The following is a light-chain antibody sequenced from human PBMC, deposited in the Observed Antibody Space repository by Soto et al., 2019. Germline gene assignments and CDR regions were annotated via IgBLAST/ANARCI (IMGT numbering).Light chain of an antibody. CDR1: QSVSSSY. J-gene: IGKJ2*01. CDR2: GAS. CDR3: QQYVASPYT. V-gene: IGKV3-20*01. Sequence: IVLTQSPGTLSLSPGERATLSCRASQSVSSSYLAWYQQKPGQAPRLLIYGASSRATGIPDRFSASGSGTDFTLTISSLEPEDFAVYYCQQYVASPYTFGQGT.